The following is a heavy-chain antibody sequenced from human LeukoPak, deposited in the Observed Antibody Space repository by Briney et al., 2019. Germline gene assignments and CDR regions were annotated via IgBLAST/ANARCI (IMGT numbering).Heavy chain of an antibody. CDR1: GYTFTSYY. CDR2: INPSGGST. CDR3: ARAPMIAAAGTKGFDP. J-gene: IGHJ5*02. V-gene: IGHV1-46*01. D-gene: IGHD6-13*01. Sequence: EASVKVSCKASGYTFTSYYMHWVRQAPGQGLEWMGIINPSGGSTSYAQKFQGRVTMTRDTSTSTVYMELSSLRSEDTAVYYCARAPMIAAAGTKGFDPWGQGTLVTVSS.